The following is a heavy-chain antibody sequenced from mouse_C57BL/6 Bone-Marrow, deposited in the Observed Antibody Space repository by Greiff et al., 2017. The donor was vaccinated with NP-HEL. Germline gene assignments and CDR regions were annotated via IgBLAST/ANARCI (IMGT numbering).Heavy chain of an antibody. D-gene: IGHD2-5*01. V-gene: IGHV1-55*01. CDR1: GYTFTSYW. CDR2: IYPGSGST. J-gene: IGHJ2*01. Sequence: QVQLQQPGAELVKPGASVKMSCKASGYTFTSYWITWVKQRPGQGLEWIGDIYPGSGSTNYNEKFKGKATLTVDTSSSTAYMQLSSLTSEDSAVYYCARRGYSNYDFDYWGQGTTLTVSS. CDR3: ARRGYSNYDFDY.